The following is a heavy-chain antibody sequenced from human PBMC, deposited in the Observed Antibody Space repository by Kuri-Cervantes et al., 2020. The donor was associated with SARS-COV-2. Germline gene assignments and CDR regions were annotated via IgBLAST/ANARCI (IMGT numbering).Heavy chain of an antibody. CDR1: GGSISSYY. Sequence: GSLRLSCTVSGGSISSYYWSWIRQPPGKGLGWIGYIYYSGSTNYNPSLKSRVTISVDTSKNQFSLKLSSVTAADTAVYYCARTHYATLLDIWGQGTMVTVSS. V-gene: IGHV4-59*01. CDR3: ARTHYATLLDI. D-gene: IGHD2-2*01. J-gene: IGHJ3*02. CDR2: IYYSGST.